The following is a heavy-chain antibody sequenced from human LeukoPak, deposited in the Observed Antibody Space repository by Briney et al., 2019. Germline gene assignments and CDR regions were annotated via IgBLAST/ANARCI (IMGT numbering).Heavy chain of an antibody. J-gene: IGHJ6*02. D-gene: IGHD6-6*01. CDR3: ARDPLEYSGSFYYYYGMDV. V-gene: IGHV1-69*13. Sequence: ASVKVSCKASGGTFSSYAISWVRQAPGQGLEWMGGIIPIFGTANYAQKFQGRVTITADESTSTAYMELSSLRSEDTAVYYCARDPLEYSGSFYYYYGMDVWGQGTTVTVSS. CDR1: GGTFSSYA. CDR2: IIPIFGTA.